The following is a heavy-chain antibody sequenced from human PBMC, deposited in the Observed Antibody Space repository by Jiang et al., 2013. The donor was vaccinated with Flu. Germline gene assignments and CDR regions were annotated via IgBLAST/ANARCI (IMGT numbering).Heavy chain of an antibody. J-gene: IGHJ4*02. Sequence: PGGSLRLSCAASGLTFSSYAMSWVRQAPGKGLEWVSAISTSGGSTYYADSVKGRFTISRDNSKNTLYLQMNTLRAEDTAVYYCANSARWYYFDYWGQGILVTVSS. D-gene: IGHD6-13*01. CDR3: ANSARWYYFDY. V-gene: IGHV3-23*01. CDR1: GLTFSSYA. CDR2: ISTSGGST.